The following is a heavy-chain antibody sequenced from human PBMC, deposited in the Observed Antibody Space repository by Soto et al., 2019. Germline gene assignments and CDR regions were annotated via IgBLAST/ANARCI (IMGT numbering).Heavy chain of an antibody. CDR1: GGSISSYY. CDR3: ARAVKSLWFGEYYHWFDP. V-gene: IGHV4-4*07. Sequence: SETLSLTCTVSGGSISSYYWSWIRQPAGKGLEWIGRIYTSGSTNYNPSLKSRVTMSVDTSKNQFSLKLSSVTAGDTAVYYCARAVKSLWFGEYYHWFDPWGQGTLVTVSS. CDR2: IYTSGST. J-gene: IGHJ5*02. D-gene: IGHD3-10*01.